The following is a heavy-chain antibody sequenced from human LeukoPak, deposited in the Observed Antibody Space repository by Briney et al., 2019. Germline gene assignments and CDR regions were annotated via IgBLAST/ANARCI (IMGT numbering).Heavy chain of an antibody. CDR2: ISSSSSYI. Sequence: PGGSLRLSCAASGFTFSSYSMNWVRQAPGKGLEWVSSISSSSSYIYYADSVKGRFTISRDNAKNSLYLQMNSLRAEDTAVYYCARGSNGGSSGWNYYYYMDVWGKGTTVTVSS. V-gene: IGHV3-21*01. J-gene: IGHJ6*03. D-gene: IGHD6-19*01. CDR3: ARGSNGGSSGWNYYYYMDV. CDR1: GFTFSSYS.